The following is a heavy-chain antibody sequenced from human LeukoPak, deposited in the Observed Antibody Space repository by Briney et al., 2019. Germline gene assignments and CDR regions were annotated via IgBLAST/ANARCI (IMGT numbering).Heavy chain of an antibody. CDR3: STGGGTHDY. V-gene: IGHV3-15*01. D-gene: IGHD2-15*01. Sequence: KPGGSLGLSCAASGLTFNNAWMSWVRQAPGKGLEWVGRIRSRSAGGTTDYGAPVKGRFTISRDDSKNTLYLKKNSLKTEDTAVYYCSTGGGTHDYWGQGTLVTVSS. CDR1: GLTFNNAW. J-gene: IGHJ4*02. CDR2: IRSRSAGGTT.